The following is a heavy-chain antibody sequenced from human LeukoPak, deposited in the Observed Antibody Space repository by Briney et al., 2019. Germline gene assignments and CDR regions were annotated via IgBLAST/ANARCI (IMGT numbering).Heavy chain of an antibody. Sequence: GGSLRPSCSGSVFSFGDYGINSVRQAPGKGLEWVGFIRSKASGGTEYGASVRGRTTISRDESKSIAYLEMDSLKTEDTAVYYCNRWHISGVSYSNVWGPGTLVTVSS. CDR1: VFSFGDYG. CDR2: IRSKASGGT. CDR3: NRWHISGVSYSNV. D-gene: IGHD2-15*01. J-gene: IGHJ4*02. V-gene: IGHV3-49*04.